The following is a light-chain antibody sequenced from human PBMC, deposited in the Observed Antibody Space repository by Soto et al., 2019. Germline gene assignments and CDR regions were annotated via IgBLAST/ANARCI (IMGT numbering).Light chain of an antibody. V-gene: IGLV2-8*01. CDR2: EVV. CDR1: KSDIGVYDF. J-gene: IGLJ1*01. CDR3: KSYAGSNTYV. Sequence: QSALTQPPSASGSPGQSVTISCTGTKSDIGVYDFVSWYQHHPGKAPRLIIYEVVQRPSGVPDRFSGSMSGNTASLTVSGLQAADEADYFCKSYAGSNTYVFGSGTKLTVL.